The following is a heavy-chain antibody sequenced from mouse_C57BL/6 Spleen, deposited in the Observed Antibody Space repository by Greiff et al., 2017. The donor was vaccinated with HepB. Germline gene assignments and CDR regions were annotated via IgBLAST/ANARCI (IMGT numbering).Heavy chain of an antibody. J-gene: IGHJ2*01. CDR3: ARSFTTVVPYYFDY. CDR2: IYPRSGNT. D-gene: IGHD1-1*01. Sequence: VKLQESGAELARPGASVKLSCKASGYTFTSYGISWVKQRTGQGLEWIGEIYPRSGNTYYNEKFKGKATLTADKSSSTAYMELRSLTSEDSAVYFCARSFTTVVPYYFDYWGQGTTLTVSS. CDR1: GYTFTSYG. V-gene: IGHV1-81*01.